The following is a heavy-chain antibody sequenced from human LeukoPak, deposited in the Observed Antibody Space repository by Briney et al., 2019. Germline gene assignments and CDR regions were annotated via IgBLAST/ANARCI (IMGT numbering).Heavy chain of an antibody. V-gene: IGHV3-74*01. CDR3: ARDWSFDY. CDR1: GFTISDYW. J-gene: IGHJ4*02. D-gene: IGHD2-8*02. CDR2: SNSDGSSI. Sequence: PGGSLRLSCAASGFTISDYWMHWVRQAPGKGLVWVSHSNSDGSSISYADSVKGRFTISRDIAKNTLYLQMNSLRDEDTGVYYCARDWSFDYWGQGTLATVSS.